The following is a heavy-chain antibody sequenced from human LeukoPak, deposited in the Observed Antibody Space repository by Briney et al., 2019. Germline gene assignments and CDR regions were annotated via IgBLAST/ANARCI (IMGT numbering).Heavy chain of an antibody. J-gene: IGHJ4*02. V-gene: IGHV3-23*01. Sequence: GGSLRLSCAASGFTFSSYAMSWVRQAPGKGLEWVSAISGSGGSTYYADSVKGRFTISRDNSKNTLYLQMNSLRAEDTAVYYCAKMWGGPRDSSGWYGSRYFDYWGQGTLVTVSS. D-gene: IGHD6-19*01. CDR3: AKMWGGPRDSSGWYGSRYFDY. CDR2: ISGSGGST. CDR1: GFTFSSYA.